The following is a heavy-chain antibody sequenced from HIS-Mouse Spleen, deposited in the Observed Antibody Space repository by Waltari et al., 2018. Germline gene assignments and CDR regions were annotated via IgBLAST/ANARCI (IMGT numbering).Heavy chain of an antibody. CDR3: ARVNGIAVAGTDAFDI. CDR2: ISYDGSNK. D-gene: IGHD6-19*01. Sequence: QVQLVESGGGVVQPGRSVRLSCAASGFTFSSYAIPWVRQAPGKGLEWVAVISYDGSNKYYADSVKGRFTISRDNSKNTLYLQMNSLRAEDTAVYYCARVNGIAVAGTDAFDIWGQGTMVTVSS. CDR1: GFTFSSYA. V-gene: IGHV3-30-3*01. J-gene: IGHJ3*02.